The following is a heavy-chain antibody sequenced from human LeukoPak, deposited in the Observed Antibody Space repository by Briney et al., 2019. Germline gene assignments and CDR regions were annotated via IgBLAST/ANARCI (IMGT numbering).Heavy chain of an antibody. CDR3: ARDWAAGTPYYYYYYGMDV. D-gene: IGHD6-13*01. Sequence: ASVKVSCKASGYTFTSYAMNWVRQAPGQGLEWMGWINTNTGNPTYAQGITGRFVFSLDTSVSTAYLQISSLKAEDTAVYYCARDWAAGTPYYYYYYGMDVWGQGTTVTVSS. CDR1: GYTFTSYA. CDR2: INTNTGNP. V-gene: IGHV7-4-1*02. J-gene: IGHJ6*02.